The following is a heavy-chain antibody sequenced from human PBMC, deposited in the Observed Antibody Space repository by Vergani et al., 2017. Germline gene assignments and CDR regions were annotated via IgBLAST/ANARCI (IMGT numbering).Heavy chain of an antibody. CDR3: ARTAGYSSGWYDAFDI. CDR1: GYSISSGYY. V-gene: IGHV4-38-2*01. Sequence: QVQLQESGPGLVKPSETLSLTCAVSGYSISSGYYWGWIRQPPGKGLEWIGSIYPSGSTYYNPSLKSRVTISVDTSKNQFSLKLSSVTAADTAVYYCARTAGYSSGWYDAFDIWGQGTMVTVSS. J-gene: IGHJ3*02. CDR2: IYPSGST. D-gene: IGHD6-19*01.